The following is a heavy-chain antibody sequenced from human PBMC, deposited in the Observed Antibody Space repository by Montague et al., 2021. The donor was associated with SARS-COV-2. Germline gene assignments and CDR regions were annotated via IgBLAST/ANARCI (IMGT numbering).Heavy chain of an antibody. CDR1: GDSISHSSYY. Sequence: SETLSLTCTVSGDSISHSSYYWAWLRQPPGKGLEWIGSIYYSGSTYYNPSLKSRVTISVDTSKNQVSLKLNSVTAADTAVYYCARVRQWLVPFDYWGQGTLVTVSS. J-gene: IGHJ4*02. CDR2: IYYSGST. CDR3: ARVRQWLVPFDY. V-gene: IGHV4-39*07. D-gene: IGHD6-19*01.